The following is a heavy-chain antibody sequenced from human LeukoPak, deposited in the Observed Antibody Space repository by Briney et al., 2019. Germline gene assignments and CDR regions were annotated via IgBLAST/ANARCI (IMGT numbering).Heavy chain of an antibody. CDR1: GFTFSSYA. J-gene: IGHJ4*02. CDR2: IRGSGGST. D-gene: IGHD2-15*01. CDR3: AKVLAVVVAAELGY. Sequence: GGSLRLSCAASGFTFSSYAMSWVRQAPGKGLEWVSAIRGSGGSTYYADSVKGRFTISRDNSKNTLYLQMNSLRAEDTAVYYCAKVLAVVVAAELGYWGQGTLVTVSS. V-gene: IGHV3-23*01.